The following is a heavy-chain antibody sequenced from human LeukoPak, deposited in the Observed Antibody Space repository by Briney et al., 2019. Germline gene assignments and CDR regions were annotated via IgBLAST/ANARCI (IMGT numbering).Heavy chain of an antibody. Sequence: EASVKVSCKASGYTFTGYYMHWVRQAPGQGLEWMGWINPNSGGTNYAQKFQGRVTMTRDTSISTAYMELRRLRSDDTAVYYCARGYYDILTGYQYFDYWGQGTLVTVSS. CDR1: GYTFTGYY. J-gene: IGHJ4*02. D-gene: IGHD3-9*01. V-gene: IGHV1-2*02. CDR3: ARGYYDILTGYQYFDY. CDR2: INPNSGGT.